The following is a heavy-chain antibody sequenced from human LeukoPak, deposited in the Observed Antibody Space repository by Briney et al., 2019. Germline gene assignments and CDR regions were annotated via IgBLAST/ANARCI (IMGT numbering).Heavy chain of an antibody. D-gene: IGHD4-17*01. J-gene: IGHJ4*02. CDR3: AREAHDVYGDSIPT. CDR2: IYHDGTA. V-gene: IGHV4-38-2*02. Sequence: SETLSLTCTVSGYSIAGAYYWGWIRQPPGKGLEWIGTIYHDGTAYYTPSLKSRVTISVDTSKNHFSLKVPSVTAADTAVYYCAREAHDVYGDSIPTWGQGTLVTVSS. CDR1: GYSIAGAYY.